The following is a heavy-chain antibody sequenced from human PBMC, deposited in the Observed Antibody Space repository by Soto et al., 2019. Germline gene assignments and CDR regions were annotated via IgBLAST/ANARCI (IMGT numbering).Heavy chain of an antibody. Sequence: SATLSLTCAVSGDSICSGVYSWTWIRQPPGKVLEWIGYMYHSGSTYYTPSLKSRITISVDRSKNQFSLKLSSVTAADTAVYYCARGWTETPPGTWFDLWGQGTLVTVSS. D-gene: IGHD1-1*01. CDR3: ARGWTETPPGTWFDL. CDR2: MYHSGST. V-gene: IGHV4-30-2*01. J-gene: IGHJ5*02. CDR1: GDSICSGVYS.